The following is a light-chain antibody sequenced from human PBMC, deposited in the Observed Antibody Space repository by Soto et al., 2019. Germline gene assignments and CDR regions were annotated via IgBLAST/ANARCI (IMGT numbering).Light chain of an antibody. J-gene: IGKJ3*01. V-gene: IGKV1-39*01. CDR1: QSIRSY. CDR3: QQSYSTPST. CDR2: AAS. Sequence: DIQLTQSPSSLSASVGDRVTITCRASQSIRSYLNWYQQKPGKAPKLLIYAASSLQTGVSSRFSGSGSGTDFTLTISSLQPEDFATYYCQQSYSTPSTFGPGTKVDIK.